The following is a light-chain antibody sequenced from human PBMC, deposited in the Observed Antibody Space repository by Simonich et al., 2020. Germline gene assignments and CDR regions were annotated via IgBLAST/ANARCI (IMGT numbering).Light chain of an antibody. V-gene: IGKV4-1*01. Sequence: DIVMTQSPDSLAVSLGERATINCKSSQSVLYSSNNKNYLAWYQQKPGQPPKLLIYSASTRESGVPDRFSGSGSGTDFTLTISSLQAEDVAVYYCQQYYSTPLTFGGGTKVGIK. CDR3: QQYYSTPLT. J-gene: IGKJ4*01. CDR1: QSVLYSSNNKNY. CDR2: SAS.